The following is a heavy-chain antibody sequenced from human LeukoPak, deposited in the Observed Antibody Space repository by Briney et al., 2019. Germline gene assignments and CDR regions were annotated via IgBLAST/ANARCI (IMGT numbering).Heavy chain of an antibody. Sequence: ASVKVSCEASGGTFSSYAISWVRQAPGQGLEWMGRIIPILGIANYAQKFQGRVTITADKSTSTAYMELSSLRSEDTAVYYCARFKPQRSYYYDSSGYYYEGLDYWGQGTLVTVSS. CDR1: GGTFSSYA. CDR3: ARFKPQRSYYYDSSGYYYEGLDY. J-gene: IGHJ4*02. V-gene: IGHV1-69*04. D-gene: IGHD3-22*01. CDR2: IIPILGIA.